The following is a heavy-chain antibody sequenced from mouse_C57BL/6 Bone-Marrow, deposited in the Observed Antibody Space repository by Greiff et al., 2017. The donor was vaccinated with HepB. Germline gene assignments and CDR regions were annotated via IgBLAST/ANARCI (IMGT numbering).Heavy chain of an antibody. CDR1: GYTFTDYN. CDR3: ARAGYDGTADFGY. V-gene: IGHV1-22*01. J-gene: IGHJ2*01. CDR2: INPNNGGT. Sequence: EVKLMESGPELVKPGASVKMSCKASGYTFTDYNMHWVKQSHGKSLEWIGYINPNNGGTSYNQKFKGKATLTVNKSSSTAYMELRSLTSEDSAVYYCARAGYDGTADFGYWGQGTTLTVSS. D-gene: IGHD2-2*01.